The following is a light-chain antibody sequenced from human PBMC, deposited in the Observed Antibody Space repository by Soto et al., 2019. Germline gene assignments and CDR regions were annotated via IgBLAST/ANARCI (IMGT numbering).Light chain of an antibody. CDR1: SSDVGGYNY. J-gene: IGLJ2*01. CDR3: SSFTSSSTFV. CDR2: DVS. Sequence: QSVLTQPASVSGSPGQSITISCTGTSSDVGGYNYVSWYQQHPGKAPKLMIYDVSNRPSGVSNRFSGSKSGNTASLTISGLQAEDEADYYCSSFTSSSTFVFGRGTKVPVL. V-gene: IGLV2-14*01.